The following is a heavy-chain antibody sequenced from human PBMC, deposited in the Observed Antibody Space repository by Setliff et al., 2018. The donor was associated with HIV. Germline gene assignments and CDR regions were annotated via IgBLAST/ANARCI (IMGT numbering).Heavy chain of an antibody. D-gene: IGHD6-6*01. J-gene: IGHJ6*03. V-gene: IGHV4-61*09. CDR3: ARRTAPPSGFYSHYYLDV. CDR1: GGSISSGSYY. Sequence: PSETLSLTCTVSGGSISSGSYYWSWIRQPAGKGLEWIGHIYTSGSTNYNPSLKSRVTISVDTSKNQFSLKLSSVTAADTAVYYCARRTAPPSGFYSHYYLDVWGKGTTVTVSS. CDR2: IYTSGST.